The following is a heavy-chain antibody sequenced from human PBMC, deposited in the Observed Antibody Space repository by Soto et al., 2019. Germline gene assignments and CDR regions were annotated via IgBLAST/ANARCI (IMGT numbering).Heavy chain of an antibody. CDR3: ASGAPRVYYGMDV. J-gene: IGHJ6*02. Sequence: SETLSLTCAVYGGSFSGYYWSWIRQPPGKGLEWIGEINHSGSTNYNPSLKSRVTISVDTSKNQFSLKLSSVTAADTAVYYCASGAPRVYYGMDVWGQGTTVTVSS. CDR2: INHSGST. V-gene: IGHV4-34*01. CDR1: GGSFSGYY.